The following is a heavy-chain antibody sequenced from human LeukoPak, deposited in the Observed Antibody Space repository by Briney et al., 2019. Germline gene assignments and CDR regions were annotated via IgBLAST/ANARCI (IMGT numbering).Heavy chain of an antibody. V-gene: IGHV3-30*14. CDR1: GFTFSSYG. J-gene: IGHJ2*01. CDR3: ARDFYGDNSEVVSWHFDL. Sequence: GGSLRLSCAASGFTFSSYGMHWVRQAPGKGLEWVAVISYDGSNKYYADSVKGRFTISRDNSKNTLYLQMNSLRAEDTAVYYCARDFYGDNSEVVSWHFDLWGRGTLVSVSS. CDR2: ISYDGSNK. D-gene: IGHD4-23*01.